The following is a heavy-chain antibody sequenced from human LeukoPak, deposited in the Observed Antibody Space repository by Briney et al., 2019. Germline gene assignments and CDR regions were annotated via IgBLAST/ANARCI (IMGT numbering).Heavy chain of an antibody. CDR1: GGSISSSSYY. CDR2: IYYSGST. V-gene: IGHV4-39*07. D-gene: IGHD3-22*01. CDR3: ARALDDYYDSSGYYFDY. J-gene: IGHJ4*02. Sequence: SETLSLTCTVSGGSISSSSYYWGWIRQPPGKGLEWIGSIYYSGSTYYNPSLKSRVTISVDTSKNQFSLKLSSETAADTAVYYCARALDDYYDSSGYYFDYWGQGTLVTVPS.